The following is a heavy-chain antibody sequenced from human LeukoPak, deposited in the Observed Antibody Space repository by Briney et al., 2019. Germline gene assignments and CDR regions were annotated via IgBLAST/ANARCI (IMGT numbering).Heavy chain of an antibody. D-gene: IGHD6-19*01. J-gene: IGHJ5*02. CDR1: GGSISSYY. CDR2: IYYSGST. CDR3: ARDKVAVAGTGWFDP. Sequence: SETLSLTCTVSGGSISSYYWSWIRQPPGKGLEWIGYIYYSGSTNYNPSLKSRVTISVDTSKTQFSLKLSSVTAADTAVYYCARDKVAVAGTGWFDPWGQGTLVTVSS. V-gene: IGHV4-59*01.